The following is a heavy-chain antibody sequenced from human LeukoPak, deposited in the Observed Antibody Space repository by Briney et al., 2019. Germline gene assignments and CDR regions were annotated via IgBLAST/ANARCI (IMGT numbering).Heavy chain of an antibody. V-gene: IGHV1-18*01. CDR2: ISAYNGNT. J-gene: IGHJ4*02. CDR3: DRGPVTTRGFTFDY. CDR1: GYNFTSYG. Sequence: ASVKVSCKASGYNFTSYGISWVPQAPGQGLEGIGWISAYNGNTNYAQRLQRRVTMTTDTPTSTAYMELTGLTFDDSAVECRDRGPVTTRGFTFDYWGQGTLVTVSS. D-gene: IGHD4-17*01.